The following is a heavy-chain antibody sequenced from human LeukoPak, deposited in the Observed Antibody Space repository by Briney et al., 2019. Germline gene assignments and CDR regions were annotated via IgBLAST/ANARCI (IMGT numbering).Heavy chain of an antibody. CDR2: INTSGST. CDR1: GGSISNYY. D-gene: IGHD6-19*01. V-gene: IGHV4-4*07. J-gene: IGHJ4*02. Sequence: SETLSLTCTVSGGSISNYYWSWIRQPAGKGLEWIGRINTSGSTSYNPSLKSRVTMSADTSKNQFSLQLSSVTATDTAVYYCARGRAVAEYWGQGTLVTVSS. CDR3: ARGRAVAEY.